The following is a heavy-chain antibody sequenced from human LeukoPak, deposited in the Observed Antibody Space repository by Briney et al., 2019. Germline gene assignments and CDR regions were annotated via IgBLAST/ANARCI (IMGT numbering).Heavy chain of an antibody. CDR3: AKSWELSLYYFDY. D-gene: IGHD3-16*02. CDR1: GGTFSSYA. V-gene: IGHV1-69*06. J-gene: IGHJ4*02. Sequence: SVKVSCKASGGTFSSYAISWVRQAPGQGLEWMGGIIPIFGTANYAQKFQGRVTITADKSTSTAYMELSSLRSEDTAVYYCAKSWELSLYYFDYWGQGTLVTVSS. CDR2: IIPIFGTA.